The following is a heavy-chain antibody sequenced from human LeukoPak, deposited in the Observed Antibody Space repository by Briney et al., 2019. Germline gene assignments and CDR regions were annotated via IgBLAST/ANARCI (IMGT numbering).Heavy chain of an antibody. Sequence: ASVKVSCKASGYTFTGYYMHWVRQAPGQGLQWMGRINPNSGGTNYAQKFQGRVTMTRDTSISTAYMELSRLRSDDTAVYYCVSPLIVVVPAVEYLGAGTLVTVSS. J-gene: IGHJ4*02. CDR3: VSPLIVVVPAVEY. V-gene: IGHV1-2*06. D-gene: IGHD2-2*01. CDR2: INPNSGGT. CDR1: GYTFTGYY.